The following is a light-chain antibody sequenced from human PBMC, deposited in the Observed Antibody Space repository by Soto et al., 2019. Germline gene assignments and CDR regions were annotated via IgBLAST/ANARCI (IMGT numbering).Light chain of an antibody. V-gene: IGKV3-15*01. Sequence: EFVLTQSPGTLSLSPGERATLSCRASQSVTNSYLAWYQQKPGQAPRLLIFGASTRAAGIPARFSGSGSGTEFTLTISSLQSEDFAVYYCQQYSNWPLTFGGGTKVDIK. CDR2: GAS. J-gene: IGKJ4*01. CDR1: QSVTNSY. CDR3: QQYSNWPLT.